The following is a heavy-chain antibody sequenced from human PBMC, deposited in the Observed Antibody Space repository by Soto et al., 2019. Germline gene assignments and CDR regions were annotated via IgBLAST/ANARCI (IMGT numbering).Heavy chain of an antibody. CDR2: IHYSGTT. V-gene: IGHV4-30-4*01. D-gene: IGHD4-17*01. Sequence: QVQLQESGPGLVEPSQTLSLTCSVSGGSISTTDYYWSWIRQPPGKGLEWIGYIHYSGTTYSNPSLKIRVSISRDTSKNQFSLKLTSVSAADTAIYYCVRDNYGDYDSWGQGTLVTVSS. CDR3: VRDNYGDYDS. CDR1: GGSISTTDYY. J-gene: IGHJ5*01.